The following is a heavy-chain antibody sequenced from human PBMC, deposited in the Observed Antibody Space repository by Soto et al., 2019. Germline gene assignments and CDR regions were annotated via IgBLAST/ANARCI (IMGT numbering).Heavy chain of an antibody. Sequence: SETLSLTCTVSGGSISSYYWSWIRQPPGKGLEWIGYIYYSGSTNYNPSLKSRVTISVDTSKNQFSLKLSSVTAADTAVYYCASSPLLYGSGSYYKPWGQGTLVTVSS. J-gene: IGHJ5*02. CDR1: GGSISSYY. CDR2: IYYSGST. CDR3: ASSPLLYGSGSYYKP. D-gene: IGHD3-10*01. V-gene: IGHV4-59*08.